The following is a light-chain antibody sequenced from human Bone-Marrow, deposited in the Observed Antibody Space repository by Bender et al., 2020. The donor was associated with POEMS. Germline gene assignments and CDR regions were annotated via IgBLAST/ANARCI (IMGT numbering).Light chain of an antibody. V-gene: IGLV1-40*01. Sequence: QSVLTQPPSVSGAPGQRVTISCTGSSSNIGAGFDVHWYQQLPGTAPKLLIYGDRNRPSGVPDRFSGSKSGTSASLAISGLQAEDEAEYYGAEWDAGLSGGVCGGGTKLTVL. J-gene: IGLJ3*02. CDR1: SSNIGAGFD. CDR3: AEWDAGLSGGV. CDR2: GDR.